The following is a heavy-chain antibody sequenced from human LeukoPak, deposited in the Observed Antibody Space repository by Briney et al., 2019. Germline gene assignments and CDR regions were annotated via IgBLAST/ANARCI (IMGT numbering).Heavy chain of an antibody. D-gene: IGHD3-22*01. Sequence: AASVKVSCKASGGTFSSYAISWVRQAPGQGLEWMGGIIPIFGTANYAQKFQGRVTITADESTSTAYMELNSLRAEDTAVYYCEWLSENDGDAFDYWGQGTLVTVSS. CDR2: IIPIFGTA. CDR1: GGTFSSYA. V-gene: IGHV1-69*13. J-gene: IGHJ4*02. CDR3: EWLSENDGDAFDY.